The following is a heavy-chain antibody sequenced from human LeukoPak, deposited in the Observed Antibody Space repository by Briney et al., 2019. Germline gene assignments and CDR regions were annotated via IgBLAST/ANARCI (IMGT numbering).Heavy chain of an antibody. CDR1: GFTFSNAW. Sequence: GGSLRLSCAASGFTFSNAWMSWVRQAPGKGLEWVGRIKSKTDGGTTDYAAPVKGRFTISRDNSKNTLYLQMNSLRVEDTAVYYCVRDDEIVPTYYWGQGTLVTVSS. CDR3: VRDDEIVPTYY. CDR2: IKSKTDGGTT. V-gene: IGHV3-15*01. D-gene: IGHD5-12*01. J-gene: IGHJ4*02.